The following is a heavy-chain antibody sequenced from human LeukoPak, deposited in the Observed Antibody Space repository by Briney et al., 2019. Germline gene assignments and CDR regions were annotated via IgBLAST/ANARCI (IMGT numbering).Heavy chain of an antibody. V-gene: IGHV1-2*02. CDR2: INPNSGGT. CDR1: GYTFTGYY. D-gene: IGHD3-22*01. J-gene: IGHJ3*02. CDR3: ASGATSSGYYLAGAFDI. Sequence: ASVKVSCKASGYTFTGYYMHWVRQAPGQGLEWMGWINPNSGGTNYAQKFQGRVTMTRDTSISTAYMELSRLRSDDTAVYYCASGATSSGYYLAGAFDIWGQGTMVTVSS.